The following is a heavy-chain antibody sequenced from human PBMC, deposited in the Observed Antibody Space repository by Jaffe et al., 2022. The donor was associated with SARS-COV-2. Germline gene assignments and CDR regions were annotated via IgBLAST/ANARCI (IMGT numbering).Heavy chain of an antibody. Sequence: EVQLVESGGGLIQPGGSLRLSCAASGITVSSDYMSWVRQAPGKGLEWVSLIYSGGSTYYADSVKGRFTISRDSSKNTLNLQMNSLGVEDTAVYYCARGVGRSWSLGPWGQGTLVTVSS. CDR1: GITVSSDY. J-gene: IGHJ5*02. CDR3: ARGVGRSWSLGP. CDR2: IYSGGST. D-gene: IGHD1-26*01. V-gene: IGHV3-53*01.